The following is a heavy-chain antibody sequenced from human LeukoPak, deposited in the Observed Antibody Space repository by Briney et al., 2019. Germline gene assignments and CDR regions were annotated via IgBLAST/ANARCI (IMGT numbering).Heavy chain of an antibody. CDR2: INPNSGGT. V-gene: IGHV1-2*02. CDR3: ARGTVEMATIPPDY. Sequence: ASVTVSCKASGYTFTGYYMHWVRQAPGQGLEWMGWINPNSGGTNYAQKFQGRVTMTRDTSISTAYMELSRLRSDDTAVYYCARGTVEMATIPPDYWGQGTLVTVSS. CDR1: GYTFTGYY. J-gene: IGHJ4*02. D-gene: IGHD5-24*01.